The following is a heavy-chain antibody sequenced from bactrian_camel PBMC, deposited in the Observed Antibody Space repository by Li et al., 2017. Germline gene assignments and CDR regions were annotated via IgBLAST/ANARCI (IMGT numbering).Heavy chain of an antibody. D-gene: IGHD2*01. CDR2: ITSGSTIT. Sequence: HVQLVESGGGSAQPGGSLRLSCAVSRGRYSVNCIGRFRQAPGREREGVAAITSGSTITDYADSVRGRFTISRDYAKETLYLQMNNLKPEDTAMYYCAADCELRYGHFDFNIGSRGQGTQVTVS. J-gene: IGHJ4*01. V-gene: IGHV3S53*01. CDR3: AADCELRYGHFDFNIGS. CDR1: RGRYSVNC.